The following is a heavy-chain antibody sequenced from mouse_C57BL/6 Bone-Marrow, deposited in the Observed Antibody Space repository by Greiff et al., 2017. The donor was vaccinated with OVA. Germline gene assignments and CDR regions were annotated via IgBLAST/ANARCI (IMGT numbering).Heavy chain of an antibody. Sequence: VQLQQSGAELVRPGSSVKLSCKASGYTFTSYWMDWVKQRPGQGLEWIGNIYPSDSETHYNQKFKDKATLTVDKSSSTAYMQLSSLTSEDSAVYYCARNWDTTVVAEGWYFDVWGTGTTVTVSS. J-gene: IGHJ1*03. D-gene: IGHD1-1*01. CDR3: ARNWDTTVVAEGWYFDV. CDR2: IYPSDSET. V-gene: IGHV1-61*01. CDR1: GYTFTSYW.